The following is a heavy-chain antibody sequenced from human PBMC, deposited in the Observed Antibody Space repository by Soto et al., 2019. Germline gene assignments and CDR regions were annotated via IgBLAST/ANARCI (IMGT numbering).Heavy chain of an antibody. CDR1: GGSISSYY. Sequence: SETLSLTCTVSGGSISSYYWSWIRQPPGKGLEWIGYIYYSGSTNYNPSLKSRVTISVDTSMNQFSLKLSSVTAADTAVYYCARDQTRTNCDDYWGQGALVTVS. CDR3: ARDQTRTNCDDY. CDR2: IYYSGST. J-gene: IGHJ4*02. V-gene: IGHV4-59*01. D-gene: IGHD1-1*01.